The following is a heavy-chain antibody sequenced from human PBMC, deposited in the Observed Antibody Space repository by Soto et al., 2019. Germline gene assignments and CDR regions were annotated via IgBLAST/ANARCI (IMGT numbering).Heavy chain of an antibody. CDR2: INPSGGST. V-gene: IGHV1-46*01. D-gene: IGHD3-10*01. CDR1: GYTFTSYY. J-gene: IGHJ4*01. Sequence: RASVKVSCKASGYTFTSYYMHWVRQAPGQGLEWMGIINPSGGSTSYAQKFQGRVTMTRDTSTSTAYMELSSLRSEDTAVYYCARDTGITMVRGVTGPLDYWGQGTLVTVSS. CDR3: ARDTGITMVRGVTGPLDY.